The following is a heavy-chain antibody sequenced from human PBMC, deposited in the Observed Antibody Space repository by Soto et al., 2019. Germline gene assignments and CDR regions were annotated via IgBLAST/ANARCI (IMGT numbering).Heavy chain of an antibody. D-gene: IGHD4-17*01. Sequence: EVQLVESGGGLVQPGGSLRLSCAVSGFTVSSNYMSWVRQAPGKGLEWVSVIYSGGSTYYADSVKGSFTISRDNSKNTLYLQMNRLRAEDTAVYYCAREGIRSPLYSWGQGTLVTVSS. CDR1: GFTVSSNY. V-gene: IGHV3-66*01. J-gene: IGHJ4*02. CDR2: IYSGGST. CDR3: AREGIRSPLYS.